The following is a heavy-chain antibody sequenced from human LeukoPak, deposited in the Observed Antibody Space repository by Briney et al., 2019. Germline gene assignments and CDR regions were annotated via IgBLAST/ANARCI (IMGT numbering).Heavy chain of an antibody. D-gene: IGHD3-22*01. CDR3: TRQGHYYDSSSYYYVDY. CDR1: GFTFSGSA. CDR2: IRSKANSYAT. V-gene: IGHV3-73*01. J-gene: IGHJ4*02. Sequence: GGSLRLSCAASGFTFSGSAMHWVRQASGKGLEWVGRIRSKANSYATAYAASVKGRFTISRDDSKNTAYLQMNSLKTEDTAVYYCTRQGHYYDSSSYYYVDYWGQGTLVTVSS.